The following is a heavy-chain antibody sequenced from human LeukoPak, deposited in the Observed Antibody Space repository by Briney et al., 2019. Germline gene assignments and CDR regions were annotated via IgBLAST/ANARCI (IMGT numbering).Heavy chain of an antibody. J-gene: IGHJ4*02. CDR2: IYTSGST. CDR1: GGSISSGSYY. V-gene: IGHV4-61*02. CDR3: AREVYDYVWRSYLDYFDY. Sequence: PSETLSLTCTVSGGSISSGSYYWSWIRQPAGKGLEWIGRIYTSGSTNYNPSLKSRVTISVDTSKNQLSLKLSSVTAADTAVYYCAREVYDYVWRSYLDYFDYWGQGTLVTVSS. D-gene: IGHD3-16*01.